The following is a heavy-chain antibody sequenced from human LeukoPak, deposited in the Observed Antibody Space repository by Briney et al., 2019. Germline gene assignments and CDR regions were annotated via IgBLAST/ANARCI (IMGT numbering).Heavy chain of an antibody. J-gene: IGHJ4*02. V-gene: IGHV1-69*13. D-gene: IGHD1-26*01. CDR1: GGTFSDYA. CDR2: IIPIFGTA. CDR3: AKLTEWELLRY. Sequence: ASVKVSCKASGGTFSDYAISWVRQAPGQGLEWMGGIIPIFGTANYAQQFQGRVTITPDESTSTAYIELSRLRSEDTAVYYCAKLTEWELLRYWGQGTLVTVSS.